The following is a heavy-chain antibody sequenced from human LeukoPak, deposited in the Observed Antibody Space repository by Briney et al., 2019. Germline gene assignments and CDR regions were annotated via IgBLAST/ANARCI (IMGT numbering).Heavy chain of an antibody. V-gene: IGHV3-30*02. CDR3: ANDDSSAPIDY. J-gene: IGHJ4*02. Sequence: GGSLRLSCAASGFAFSSYGMHWVRQAPGKGLEWVAYIHYDSSTEDYADSVKGRFTISRDNSKNTLYLQMNSLRAEDTAVYYCANDDSSAPIDYWGQETLVTVSS. CDR2: IHYDSSTE. D-gene: IGHD6-25*01. CDR1: GFAFSSYG.